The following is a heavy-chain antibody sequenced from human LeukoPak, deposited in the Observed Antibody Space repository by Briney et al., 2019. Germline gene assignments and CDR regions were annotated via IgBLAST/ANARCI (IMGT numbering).Heavy chain of an antibody. Sequence: GGSLRLSCAASGFTFSSYAVSWVRQAPGKGLEWVSGISGSGGSTYYADSVKGRFTISRDNSKNTLYLQMNSLRAEDTAVYYCGKLGGSSGYFPFDYWGQGTLVTVSS. CDR2: ISGSGGST. D-gene: IGHD6-19*01. V-gene: IGHV3-23*01. CDR3: GKLGGSSGYFPFDY. CDR1: GFTFSSYA. J-gene: IGHJ4*02.